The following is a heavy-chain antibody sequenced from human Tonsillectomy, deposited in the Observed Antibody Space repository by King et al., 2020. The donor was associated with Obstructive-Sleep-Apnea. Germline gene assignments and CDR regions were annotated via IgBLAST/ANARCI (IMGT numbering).Heavy chain of an antibody. CDR1: GYTFTGYY. D-gene: IGHD4-17*01. CDR3: ARDLSTVTTDFDY. V-gene: IGHV1-2*04. CDR2: INPNSGDA. Sequence: MQLVQSGAEVKKPGASVKVSCKASGYTFTGYYMHWVRQAPGQGLEGMGWINPNSGDANYAQKFQGWVTMTRDTSISTAYMELSRLTSDDTAVYYWARDLSTVTTDFDYWGQGTLVTVSS. J-gene: IGHJ4*02.